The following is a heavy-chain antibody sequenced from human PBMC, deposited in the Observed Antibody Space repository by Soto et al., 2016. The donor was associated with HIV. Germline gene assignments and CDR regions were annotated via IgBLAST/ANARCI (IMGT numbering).Heavy chain of an antibody. CDR3: AKMSGGRWGKVVVVAADFDY. D-gene: IGHD2-15*01. J-gene: IGHJ4*02. Sequence: EVQLVESGGGVVQPGGSLRLSCAASGFTFDDYAMHWVRQAPGKGLEWVSLISGDGGSTYYADSVKGRFTISRDNSKNSLYLQMNSLRTEDTALYYCAKMSGGRWGKVVVVAADFDYWGQGTLVTVSS. V-gene: IGHV3-43*02. CDR2: ISGDGGST. CDR1: GFTFDDYA.